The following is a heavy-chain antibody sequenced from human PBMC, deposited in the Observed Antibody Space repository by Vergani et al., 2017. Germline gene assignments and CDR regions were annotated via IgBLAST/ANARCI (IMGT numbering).Heavy chain of an antibody. CDR2: ISYDGSNK. CDR1: GFTFSSYA. Sequence: QVQLVESGGGVVQPGRSLRLSCAASGFTFSSYAMHWVRQAPGKGLEWVAVISYDGSNKYYADSVKGRFTISRDNSKNTLYLQMNSLRAEDTAVYYCARVLGSYLGYFDYWGQGTLVTVSS. CDR3: ARVLGSYLGYFDY. D-gene: IGHD1-26*01. J-gene: IGHJ4*02. V-gene: IGHV3-30-3*01.